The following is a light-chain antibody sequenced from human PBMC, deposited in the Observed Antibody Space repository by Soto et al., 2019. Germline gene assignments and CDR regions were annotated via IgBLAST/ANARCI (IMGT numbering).Light chain of an antibody. CDR2: GAS. CDR1: QSVSSSY. CDR3: QQYSNWPT. J-gene: IGKJ4*01. V-gene: IGKV3-20*01. Sequence: EIVLTQSPGTLSVSPGEIATLSCRASQSVSSSYLAWYQQKPGQAPRLLIYGASSRATGIPDRFSGSGSGTDFTLTISSLQSEDFAVYYCQQYSNWPTFGGGTKVDIK.